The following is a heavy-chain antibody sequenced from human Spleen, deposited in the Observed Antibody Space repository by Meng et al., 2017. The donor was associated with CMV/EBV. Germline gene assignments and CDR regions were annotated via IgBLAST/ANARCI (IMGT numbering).Heavy chain of an antibody. J-gene: IGHJ6*02. Sequence: ASVKVSCKASGYTFTSYGISWVRQAPGQGLEGMGWISAYNGNTNYAQKLQGRVTMTTDTSTSTAYMELRSLRSDATAVYYCAREDRGSGSYCNYYYGMDVWGQGTTVTVSS. CDR1: GYTFTSYG. CDR2: ISAYNGNT. CDR3: AREDRGSGSYCNYYYGMDV. D-gene: IGHD1-26*01. V-gene: IGHV1-18*01.